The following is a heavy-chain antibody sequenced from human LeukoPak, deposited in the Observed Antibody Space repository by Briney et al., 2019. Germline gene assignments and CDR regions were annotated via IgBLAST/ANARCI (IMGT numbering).Heavy chain of an antibody. CDR3: AATPYDSSGYYPYYYYGMDV. CDR1: GGTFSSYA. CDR2: IIPIFGTA. J-gene: IGHJ6*02. Sequence: ASVKVSCKASGGTFSSYAISWVRQAPGQGLEWMGGIIPIFGTANYAQKFQGRVTITADESTSTAYMELSSLRSEDTAVYYCAATPYDSSGYYPYYYYGMDVWGQGTTVTVSS. D-gene: IGHD3-22*01. V-gene: IGHV1-69*13.